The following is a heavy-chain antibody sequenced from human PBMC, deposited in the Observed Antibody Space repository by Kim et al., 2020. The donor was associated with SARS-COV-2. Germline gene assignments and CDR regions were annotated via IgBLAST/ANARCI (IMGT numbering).Heavy chain of an antibody. J-gene: IGHJ4*02. CDR2: ISGSGGST. Sequence: GGSLRLSCAASGFTFSSYAMSWVRQAPGKGLEWVSAISGSGGSTYYADSVKGRFTISRDNSKNTLYLQMNSLRAEDTAVYYCAKGYSSSWYQTTDYWGQGTLVTVSS. CDR3: AKGYSSSWYQTTDY. D-gene: IGHD6-13*01. V-gene: IGHV3-23*01. CDR1: GFTFSSYA.